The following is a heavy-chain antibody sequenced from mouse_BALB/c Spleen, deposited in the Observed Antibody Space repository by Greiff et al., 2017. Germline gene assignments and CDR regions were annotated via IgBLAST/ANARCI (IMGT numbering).Heavy chain of an antibody. D-gene: IGHD2-4*01. CDR3: ANDLYDYDEDYYAMDY. J-gene: IGHJ4*01. CDR1: GFSLNSYG. V-gene: IGHV2-3*01. Sequence: VQGVESGPGLVAPSQSLSITCTVSGFSLNSYGVSWVRQPPGKGLEWLGVIWGDGSTNYHSALISRLSISKDNSKSQVFLKLNSLQTDDTATYYCANDLYDYDEDYYAMDYWGQGTSVTVSS. CDR2: IWGDGST.